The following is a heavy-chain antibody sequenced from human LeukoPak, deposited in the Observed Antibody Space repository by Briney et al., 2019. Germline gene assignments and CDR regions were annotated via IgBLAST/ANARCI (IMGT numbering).Heavy chain of an antibody. D-gene: IGHD1-1*01. CDR1: GFTFSTFW. Sequence: GGSLRLSCAASGFTFSTFWMSWVRQAPGKGLEWVANIKEDGSEKYYVDSMEGRFTVSRDNAKNSLYLQMDSLRAEDTAVYYCARGGTFVSDYWGQGTLVTVPS. V-gene: IGHV3-7*01. J-gene: IGHJ4*02. CDR2: IKEDGSEK. CDR3: ARGGTFVSDY.